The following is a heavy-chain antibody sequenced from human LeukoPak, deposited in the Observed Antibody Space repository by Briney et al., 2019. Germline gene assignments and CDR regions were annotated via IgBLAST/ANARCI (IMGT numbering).Heavy chain of an antibody. CDR1: GRSISSYY. V-gene: IGHV4-4*07. J-gene: IGHJ4*02. CDR3: ARGDSYCSSTSCYYYFDY. Sequence: SETLSLTCTASGRSISSYYWSLIRQPAGKGLEWLGRIYTSGSTNYTPSLKSRVTMSVDTSKNQFSLKLSSVTAADTAVYYCARGDSYCSSTSCYYYFDYWGQGTLVTVSS. CDR2: IYTSGST. D-gene: IGHD2-2*01.